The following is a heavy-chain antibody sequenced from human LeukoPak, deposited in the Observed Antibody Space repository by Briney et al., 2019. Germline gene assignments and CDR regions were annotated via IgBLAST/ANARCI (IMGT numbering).Heavy chain of an antibody. Sequence: ASVKVSCKTSGYTFTSYGISWVRQAPGQGLEWMGWISGYSGNTNYAQKYQGRVTMTTDTSTRTAYMELRSLRSDDTAVYYCARVHSNYYYYGMDVWGQGTTVTVSS. V-gene: IGHV1-18*01. CDR3: ARVHSNYYYYGMDV. CDR2: ISGYSGNT. J-gene: IGHJ6*02. D-gene: IGHD4-11*01. CDR1: GYTFTSYG.